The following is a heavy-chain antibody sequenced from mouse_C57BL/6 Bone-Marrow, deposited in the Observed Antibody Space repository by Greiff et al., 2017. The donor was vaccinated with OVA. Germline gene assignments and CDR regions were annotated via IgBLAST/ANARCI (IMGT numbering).Heavy chain of an antibody. D-gene: IGHD3-2*02. CDR3: ARGAAQAPYAY. J-gene: IGHJ3*01. CDR1: GYTFTDYN. CDR2: INPNNGGT. Sequence: EVQLQQSGPELVKPGASVKIPCKASGYTFTDYNMDWVQQSHGKSLEWIGDINPNNGGTINNQNLKGKATLTVDKSSSTAYMELRSLTSENTAVYYGARGAAQAPYAYWGQGTLVTVSA. V-gene: IGHV1-18*01.